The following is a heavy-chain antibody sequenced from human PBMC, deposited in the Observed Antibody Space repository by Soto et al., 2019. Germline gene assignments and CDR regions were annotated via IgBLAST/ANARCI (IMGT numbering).Heavy chain of an antibody. Sequence: PSETLSLTCTVSGGSISSGDYYWSWIRQPPGKGLEWIGYIYYSGSTYYNPSLKSRVTISVDTSKNQFSLKLSSATAADTAVYYCARDGSRGPGLSDYWGQGTLVTVSS. D-gene: IGHD3-10*01. J-gene: IGHJ4*02. CDR2: IYYSGST. V-gene: IGHV4-30-4*01. CDR3: ARDGSRGPGLSDY. CDR1: GGSISSGDYY.